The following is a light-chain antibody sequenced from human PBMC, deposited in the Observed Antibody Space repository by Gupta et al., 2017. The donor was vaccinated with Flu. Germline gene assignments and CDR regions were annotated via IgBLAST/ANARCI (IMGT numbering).Light chain of an antibody. CDR3: QQYGSSSWT. V-gene: IGKV3-20*01. J-gene: IGKJ1*01. Sequence: EIVWTQSPGTLSLSPGERATLSCISSQSVSSSYLAWYQQKPGQAPRLLIYGASSRATGIPDRFSGSGSGTDFTLTISRLDPEDFAVYYCQQYGSSSWTFGQGTKVEIK. CDR1: QSVSSSY. CDR2: GAS.